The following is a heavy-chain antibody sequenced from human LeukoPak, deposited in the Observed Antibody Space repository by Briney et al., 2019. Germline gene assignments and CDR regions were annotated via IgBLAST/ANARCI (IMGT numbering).Heavy chain of an antibody. D-gene: IGHD6-13*01. CDR3: ARVRQQLGHYFDY. Sequence: PSETLSLTCAVSGYSISSGYYWGWIRQPPGKGLERIGSIYHSGSTYYNPSLKSRVTISVDTSKNQFSLKLSSVTAADTAVYYCARVRQQLGHYFDYWGQGTLVTVSS. CDR2: IYHSGST. J-gene: IGHJ4*02. CDR1: GYSISSGYY. V-gene: IGHV4-38-2*01.